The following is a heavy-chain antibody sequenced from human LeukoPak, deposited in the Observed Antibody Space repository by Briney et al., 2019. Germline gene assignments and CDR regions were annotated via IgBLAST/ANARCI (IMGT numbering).Heavy chain of an antibody. Sequence: GGSLRLSCAASGFTFSSYAMHWVRQAPGKGLEWVAVISYDGSNKYYADSVKGRFTISRDNSKNTLYLQMNSLRAEDTAVFYCAKGSKALIITRDHYMDVWGKGTTVTISS. CDR1: GFTFSSYA. D-gene: IGHD3-3*01. CDR2: ISYDGSNK. J-gene: IGHJ6*03. V-gene: IGHV3-30*04. CDR3: AKGSKALIITRDHYMDV.